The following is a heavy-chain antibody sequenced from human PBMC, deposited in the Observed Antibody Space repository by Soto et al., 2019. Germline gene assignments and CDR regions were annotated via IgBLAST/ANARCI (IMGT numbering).Heavy chain of an antibody. D-gene: IGHD3-10*01. CDR2: ISAYNGNT. Sequence: ASVKVSCKASGYTFTSYGISLVRQAPGQGLEWMGWISAYNGNTNYAQKLQGRVTMTTDTSTSTAYMELRSLRSDDTAVYYCARDCGTVLWFEPKLGYYYGMDVWGQGTTVTVS. J-gene: IGHJ6*02. CDR1: GYTFTSYG. V-gene: IGHV1-18*01. CDR3: ARDCGTVLWFEPKLGYYYGMDV.